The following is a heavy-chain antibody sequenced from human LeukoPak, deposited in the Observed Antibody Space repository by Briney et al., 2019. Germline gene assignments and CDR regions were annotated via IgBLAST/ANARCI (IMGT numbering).Heavy chain of an antibody. D-gene: IGHD3-10*01. Sequence: ASVKVSCKASGYTFTGYYMHWVRQAPGQGLEWMGWINPNSGGTNYAQKFQGRVTMTRDTSISTAYMELSRLRSDDTAVYYCARAGVYYGPGSRFDYWGQGTLVTVSS. CDR2: INPNSGGT. CDR3: ARAGVYYGPGSRFDY. CDR1: GYTFTGYY. V-gene: IGHV1-2*02. J-gene: IGHJ4*02.